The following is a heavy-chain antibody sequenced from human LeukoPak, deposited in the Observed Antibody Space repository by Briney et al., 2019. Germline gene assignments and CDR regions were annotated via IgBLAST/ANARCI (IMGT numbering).Heavy chain of an antibody. CDR1: GGSMSGYY. D-gene: IGHD3-22*01. Sequence: LETLSLTCTVSGGSMSGYYWSWIRQPPGKGLEWIGYIYYSGSTNYNPSLKSRVTLSLDTSKNQFSLKLTSVTAADAAVYYCARLGGYYFDYWGQGTLDCVSS. CDR3: ARLGGYYFDY. J-gene: IGHJ4*02. CDR2: IYYSGST. V-gene: IGHV4-59*01.